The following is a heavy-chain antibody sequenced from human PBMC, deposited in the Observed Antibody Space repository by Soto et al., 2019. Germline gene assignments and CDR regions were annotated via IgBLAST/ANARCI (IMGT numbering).Heavy chain of an antibody. CDR2: IYTSGST. CDR1: CGSIISYY. Sequence: PSETLSLTCTVSCGSIISYYWSWIRQPAGKGLEWIGRIYTSGSTNYNPSLKSRVTMSVDTSKNQFSLKLSSVTAADTAVYYCARDRGYYDSSGYYHRVGYYYYGMDVWGQGTTVTVSS. V-gene: IGHV4-4*07. CDR3: ARDRGYYDSSGYYHRVGYYYYGMDV. D-gene: IGHD3-22*01. J-gene: IGHJ6*02.